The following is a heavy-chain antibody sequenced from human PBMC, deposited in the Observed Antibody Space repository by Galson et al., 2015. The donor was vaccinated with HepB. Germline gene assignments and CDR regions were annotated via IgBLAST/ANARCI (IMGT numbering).Heavy chain of an antibody. CDR3: ARLSPFIVVVPAATVSDY. CDR1: GYSFTSYW. Sequence: QSGAEVKKPGESLRISCKGSGYSFTSYWISWVRQMPGKGLEWMGRIDPSDSYTNYSPSFQGHVTISADKSISTAYLQWRSLKASDTAMYYCARLSPFIVVVPAATVSDYWGQGTLVTVSS. CDR2: IDPSDSYT. J-gene: IGHJ4*02. D-gene: IGHD2-2*01. V-gene: IGHV5-10-1*01.